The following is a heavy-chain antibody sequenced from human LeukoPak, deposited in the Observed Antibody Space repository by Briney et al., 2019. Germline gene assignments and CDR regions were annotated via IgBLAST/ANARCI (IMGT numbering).Heavy chain of an antibody. CDR2: IIPILGIA. V-gene: IGHV1-69*04. Sequence: GASVKVSCKASRGTFSSYAISWVRQAPGQGLEWMGRIIPILGIANYAQKFQGRVTITADKSTSTAYMELSSLRSEDTAVYYCARTQGGPNYFDYWGQGTLVTVSS. CDR3: ARTQGGPNYFDY. J-gene: IGHJ4*02. D-gene: IGHD3-16*01. CDR1: RGTFSSYA.